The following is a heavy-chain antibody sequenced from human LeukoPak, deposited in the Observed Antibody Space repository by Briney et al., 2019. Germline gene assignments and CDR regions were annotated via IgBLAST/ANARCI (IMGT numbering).Heavy chain of an antibody. CDR1: GGSISSGGYY. V-gene: IGHV4-31*03. Sequence: SQTLSLTCTVSGGSISSGGYYWSWIRQHPGKGLEWIGYIYYSGSTYYSPSLKSRVTISVDTSKNQFSLKLSSVTAADTAVYYCARAVRFDYYYGMDVWGKGTTVTVSS. J-gene: IGHJ6*04. CDR2: IYYSGST. D-gene: IGHD3-16*01. CDR3: ARAVRFDYYYGMDV.